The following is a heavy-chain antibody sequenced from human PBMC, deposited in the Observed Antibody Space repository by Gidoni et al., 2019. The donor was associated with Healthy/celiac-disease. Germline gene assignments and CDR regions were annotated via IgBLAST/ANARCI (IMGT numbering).Heavy chain of an antibody. CDR2: ISYDGSNK. J-gene: IGHJ6*02. D-gene: IGHD4-17*01. CDR3: ARPIYGDYKYYYYYGMDV. Sequence: QVQLVESGGGVVQPGRSLRLSCAASGFTFSSYAMHWVRQAPGKGLEWVAVISYDGSNKYYADSVKGRFTISRDNSKNTLYLQMNSLRAEDTAVYYCARPIYGDYKYYYYYGMDVWGQGTTVTVSS. V-gene: IGHV3-30-3*01. CDR1: GFTFSSYA.